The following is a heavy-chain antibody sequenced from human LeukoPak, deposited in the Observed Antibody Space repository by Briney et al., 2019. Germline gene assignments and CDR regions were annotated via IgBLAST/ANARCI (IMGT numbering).Heavy chain of an antibody. V-gene: IGHV3-53*01. CDR3: ARDRYYDSSGYYGY. CDR2: IYSDNT. Sequence: GGSLRLSCTVSGFTVSSNSMSWVRQAPGKGLEWVSFIYSDNTHYSDSVKGRFTISRDNSKNTLYLQMNSLRAEDTAVYYCARDRYYDSSGYYGYWGQGTMVTVSS. D-gene: IGHD3-22*01. CDR1: GFTVSSNS. J-gene: IGHJ3*01.